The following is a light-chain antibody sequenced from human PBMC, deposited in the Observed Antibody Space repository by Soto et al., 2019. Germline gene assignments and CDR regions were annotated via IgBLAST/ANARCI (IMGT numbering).Light chain of an antibody. V-gene: IGKV1-5*03. Sequence: DIQMTQAPSTLSASLGDRVTITCRASRAISDWLAWYQQRPGKAPKLLIYRASRLESGVPSRFSGSGSGTEFHLTISGLQPDDFATYYCQQYNKFSFTFGQGTKLEI. CDR3: QQYNKFSFT. CDR2: RAS. J-gene: IGKJ2*01. CDR1: RAISDW.